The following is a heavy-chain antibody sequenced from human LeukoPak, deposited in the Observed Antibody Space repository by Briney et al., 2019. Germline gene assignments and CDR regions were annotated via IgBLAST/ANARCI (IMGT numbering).Heavy chain of an antibody. D-gene: IGHD6-13*01. Sequence: GRSLRLSCAASGFTFSSYGMHWVRQAPGKGLEWVAVISYDGNNEYHADSVKGRFTISRDNSKNTLYLQMNSLRAEDTAVYYCAKVKQQLVRGELDYWGQGILVTVSS. CDR1: GFTFSSYG. V-gene: IGHV3-30*18. J-gene: IGHJ4*02. CDR2: ISYDGNNE. CDR3: AKVKQQLVRGELDY.